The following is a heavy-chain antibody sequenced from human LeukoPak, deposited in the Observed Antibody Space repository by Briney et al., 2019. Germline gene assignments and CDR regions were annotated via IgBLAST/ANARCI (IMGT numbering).Heavy chain of an antibody. V-gene: IGHV4-34*01. CDR2: INHSGST. Sequence: KSSETLSLTCAVYGGSFSGYYLSWIRQPPGKGLEWIGGINHSGSTNYNPSLKSRVTISVDTSKNQFSLKLSSVTAADTAVYYCARGPGVVVVASSRRYYMDVWGKGTTVTVSS. D-gene: IGHD2-15*01. CDR3: ARGPGVVVVASSRRYYMDV. CDR1: GGSFSGYY. J-gene: IGHJ6*03.